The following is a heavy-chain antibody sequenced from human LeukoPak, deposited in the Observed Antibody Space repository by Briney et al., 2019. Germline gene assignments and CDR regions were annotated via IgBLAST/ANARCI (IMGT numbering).Heavy chain of an antibody. J-gene: IGHJ4*02. V-gene: IGHV3-23*01. CDR2: ICGSGGSST. CDR1: GFTFSLYA. Sequence: PGGPLRLSCAASGFTFSLYAMTWVRQAPGKGLEWVSGICGSGGSSTHYADSVKGRFTISRDDSKNMVYLQMNSLRAEDTALYYCGKVVGGKGLVSDCWGQGTLVT. CDR3: GKVVGGKGLVSDC. D-gene: IGHD1-26*01.